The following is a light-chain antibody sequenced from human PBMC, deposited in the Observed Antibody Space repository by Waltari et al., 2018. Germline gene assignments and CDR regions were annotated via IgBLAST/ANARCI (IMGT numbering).Light chain of an antibody. J-gene: IGLJ2*01. V-gene: IGLV7-46*01. CDR1: TGAVTSGQF. Sequence: QVVVTQETSLTVSPGGTVTLTCGSSTGAVTSGQFPYWFLQKPGQAPRTLVYDTSNKHSWTPARFSGSLLGGKAARTLSGAQPEDEAEYYCSVSYSGHVIFGGGTKLTVL. CDR3: SVSYSGHVI. CDR2: DTS.